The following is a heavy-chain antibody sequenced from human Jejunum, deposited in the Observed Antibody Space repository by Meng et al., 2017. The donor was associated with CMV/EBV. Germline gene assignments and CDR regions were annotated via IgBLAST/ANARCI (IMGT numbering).Heavy chain of an antibody. CDR2: MNPNNGNT. J-gene: IGHJ6*02. D-gene: IGHD2-15*01. V-gene: IGHV1-8*01. Sequence: WVRQAPGQGLEWMGWMNPNNGNTGYAQKFQGRFTMTWNTSISTAYMELSSLRSEDTAIYYCASHQQFCSGGSCYSLGYYYGMDVWGQGTTVTVSS. CDR3: ASHQQFCSGGSCYSLGYYYGMDV.